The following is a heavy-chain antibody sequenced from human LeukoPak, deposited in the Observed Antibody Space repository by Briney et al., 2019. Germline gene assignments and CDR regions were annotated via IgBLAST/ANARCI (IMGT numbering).Heavy chain of an antibody. J-gene: IGHJ2*01. Sequence: PSETLSLTCTVSGGSISSGSYYWRWIRQPAGKGLEWIGRIYTSGSTNYNPSLKSRVTISVDTSKNQFPLKLSSVTAADTAVYYCARDRGQWLVDWYFDLWGRGTLVTVSS. D-gene: IGHD6-19*01. CDR2: IYTSGST. CDR3: ARDRGQWLVDWYFDL. CDR1: GGSISSGSYY. V-gene: IGHV4-61*02.